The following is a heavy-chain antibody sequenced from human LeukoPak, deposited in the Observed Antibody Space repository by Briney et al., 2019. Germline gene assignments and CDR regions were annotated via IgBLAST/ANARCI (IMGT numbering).Heavy chain of an antibody. V-gene: IGHV3-33*01. CDR2: IWYDGSNK. CDR1: GFTFSSYG. CDR3: AREMGYCSSTSCYTSDY. Sequence: GRSLRLSCAASGFTFSSYGMHWVRQAPGKGLEWVAVIWYDGSNKYYADSVKGRFTISRDNSKNTLYLQMNSLRAADTAVYYCAREMGYCSSTSCYTSDYWGQGTLVTVSS. J-gene: IGHJ4*02. D-gene: IGHD2-2*02.